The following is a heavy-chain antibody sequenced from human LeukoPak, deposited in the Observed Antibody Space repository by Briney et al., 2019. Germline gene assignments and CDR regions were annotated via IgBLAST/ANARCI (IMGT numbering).Heavy chain of an antibody. CDR1: GGSISSYY. Sequence: SETLSLTCSVSGGSISSYYWSWIRQPPGKGLEWIGYIYYSGSTKYNPSLKSRVTISVDTSKSQFSLKLSSVTAADTAVYYCARSRDILTGYHFDYWGQGTLVTVSS. D-gene: IGHD3-9*01. CDR2: IYYSGST. V-gene: IGHV4-59*01. CDR3: ARSRDILTGYHFDY. J-gene: IGHJ4*02.